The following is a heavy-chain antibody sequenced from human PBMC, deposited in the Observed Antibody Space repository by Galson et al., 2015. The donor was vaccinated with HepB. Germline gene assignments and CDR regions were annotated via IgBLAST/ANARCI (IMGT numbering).Heavy chain of an antibody. CDR3: ARVGGDSSGWFYYYYYMDV. D-gene: IGHD6-19*01. V-gene: IGHV3-48*02. Sequence: SLRLSCAASGFTFSSYSMNWVRQAPGKGLEWVSYISSSSSTIYYADSVKGRFTISRDNAKNSLYLQMNSLRDEDTAVYYCARVGGDSSGWFYYYYYMDVWGKGTTVTVSS. CDR1: GFTFSSYS. CDR2: ISSSSSTI. J-gene: IGHJ6*03.